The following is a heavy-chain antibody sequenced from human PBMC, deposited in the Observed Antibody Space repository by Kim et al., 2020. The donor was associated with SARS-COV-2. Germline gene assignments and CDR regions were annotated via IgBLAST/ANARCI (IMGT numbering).Heavy chain of an antibody. D-gene: IGHD3-10*01. CDR3: ARERRSGTYYYFDY. J-gene: IGHJ4*02. Sequence: NPPLNGRVTISVDTSKNQFSLKLNSVTAADTAVYYCARERRSGTYYYFDYWGQGTVVTVSS. V-gene: IGHV4-59*01.